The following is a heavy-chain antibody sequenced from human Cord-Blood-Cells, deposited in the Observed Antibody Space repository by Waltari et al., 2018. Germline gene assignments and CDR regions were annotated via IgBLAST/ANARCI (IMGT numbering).Heavy chain of an antibody. CDR1: GYTFTGYY. J-gene: IGHJ3*02. Sequence: QVQLVQSGAEVKKPGASVKVSCKASGYTFTGYYMHWVRQAPGQGLEWMVWIHPQGGGTNVAQEFQGRVTMTRDTSISTAYMELSRLRSDDTAVYYCARIYYGSGSYYDAFDIWGQGTMVTVSS. D-gene: IGHD3-10*01. CDR3: ARIYYGSGSYYDAFDI. CDR2: IHPQGGGT. V-gene: IGHV1-2*02.